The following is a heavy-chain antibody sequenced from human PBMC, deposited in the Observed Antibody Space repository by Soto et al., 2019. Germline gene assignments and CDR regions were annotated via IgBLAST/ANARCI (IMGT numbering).Heavy chain of an antibody. D-gene: IGHD3-10*01. J-gene: IGHJ6*03. Sequence: SETLSLTCAVYGGSFSGYYWSWIRQPPGKGLEWIGEINHSGSTNYNPSLKSRVTISVDTSKNQFSLKLSSVTAADTAVYYCARGRRRFGEPGRFNYYYYYMDVWGKGTTVTVSS. CDR1: GGSFSGYY. CDR3: ARGRRRFGEPGRFNYYYYYMDV. CDR2: INHSGST. V-gene: IGHV4-34*01.